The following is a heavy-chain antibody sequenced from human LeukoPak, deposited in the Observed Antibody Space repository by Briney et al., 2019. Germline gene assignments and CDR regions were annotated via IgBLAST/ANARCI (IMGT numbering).Heavy chain of an antibody. V-gene: IGHV5-51*01. CDR2: IYPGDPDT. J-gene: IGHJ4*02. CDR1: GYSFTSYW. Sequence: GESLKVSCKGSGYSFTSYWIGWVRQMPGKGLEWMGIIYPGDPDTRYSPSFQGQVTISADKSISTAYLQWSSLKASDTAMYYCARHSSIAAAGTVDYWGQGTLVTVSS. D-gene: IGHD6-13*01. CDR3: ARHSSIAAAGTVDY.